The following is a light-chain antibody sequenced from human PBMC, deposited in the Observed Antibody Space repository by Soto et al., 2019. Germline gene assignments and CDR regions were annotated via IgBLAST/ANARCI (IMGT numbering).Light chain of an antibody. CDR2: VAS. V-gene: IGKV3-15*01. J-gene: IGKJ4*01. Sequence: EIVMTQSPGTLSVSPGERATLSCRASQSVSSNLAWYQQKPGQTPKLLIYVASTRATGIPARFSGSGSGTEFTLTISSLQSEYFAVYYCQQYNVWSLTFGGGTKVEFK. CDR3: QQYNVWSLT. CDR1: QSVSSN.